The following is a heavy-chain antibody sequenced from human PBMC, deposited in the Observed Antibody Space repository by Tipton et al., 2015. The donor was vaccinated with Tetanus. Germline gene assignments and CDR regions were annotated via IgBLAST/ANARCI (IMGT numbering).Heavy chain of an antibody. CDR1: GFTFSRYA. Sequence: LSLTCAASGFTFSRYAMHWVRQAPGKGLEWVAVITFDGKTKYYVDSVKGRFTLSRDNFENTLYLQMSDLKVEDTAVYYCAREDGGPTLDYFDSWGQGTLVTVSS. J-gene: IGHJ4*02. V-gene: IGHV3-30*04. CDR3: AREDGGPTLDYFDS. CDR2: ITFDGKTK. D-gene: IGHD3-16*01.